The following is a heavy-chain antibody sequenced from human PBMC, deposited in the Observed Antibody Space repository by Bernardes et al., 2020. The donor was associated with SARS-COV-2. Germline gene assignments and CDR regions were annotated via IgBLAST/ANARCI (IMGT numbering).Heavy chain of an antibody. V-gene: IGHV1-18*01. CDR1: GYTFSDYG. D-gene: IGHD2-8*02. Sequence: ASVKVSCKTYGYTFSDYGISWVRQAPGQGLEWMGWIGSYVGNIKYAQKFEDRMTMTTDTSTTTGYMELRNLRSDDTAVYFCARSVRSTGQRTFDFWGQGTLVGVSS. J-gene: IGHJ4*02. CDR2: IGSYVGNI. CDR3: ARSVRSTGQRTFDF.